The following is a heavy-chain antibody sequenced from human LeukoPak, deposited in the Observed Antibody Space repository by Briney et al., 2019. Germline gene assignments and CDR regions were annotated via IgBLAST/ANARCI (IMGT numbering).Heavy chain of an antibody. V-gene: IGHV3-21*01. Sequence: GRSLRLSCAASVFTFSSYSMNWVRYAPGQGLDWVSSISSSSSYIYYADSVKGRFTISRDNAKNSLYLQMNSLRAEDTAVYYCARDGPEYSDAFDIWGQGTMVTVSS. CDR3: ARDGPEYSDAFDI. D-gene: IGHD2-21*01. J-gene: IGHJ3*02. CDR2: ISSSSSYI. CDR1: VFTFSSYS.